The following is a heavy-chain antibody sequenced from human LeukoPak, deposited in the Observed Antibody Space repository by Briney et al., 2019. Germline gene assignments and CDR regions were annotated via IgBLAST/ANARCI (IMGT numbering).Heavy chain of an antibody. V-gene: IGHV4-59*01. CDR3: ARVIRASYHFDY. CDR1: GGSISSYY. D-gene: IGHD1-26*01. J-gene: IGHJ4*02. CDR2: IYYSGST. Sequence: SETLSLTCTVSGGSISSYYWSWIRQPPGKGLEWIGYIYYSGSTNYNPSLKSRVTISVDTSKNQFSLKPSSVTAADTAVYYCARVIRASYHFDYWGQGTLVTVSS.